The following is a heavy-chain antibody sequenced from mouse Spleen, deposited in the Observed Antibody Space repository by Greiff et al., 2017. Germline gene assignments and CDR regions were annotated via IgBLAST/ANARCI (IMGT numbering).Heavy chain of an antibody. CDR1: GFTFSSYA. V-gene: IGHV5-9*04. D-gene: IGHD1-1*01. Sequence: EVKLMESGGGLVKLGGSLKLSCAASGFTFSSYAMSWVRQTPEKRLEWVATISSGGGNTYYPDSVKGRFTISRDNAKNTLYLQMSSLKSEDTAMYYCARPPYYGSREGYWYFDVWGAGTTVTGSS. CDR2: ISSGGGNT. J-gene: IGHJ1*01. CDR3: ARPPYYGSREGYWYFDV.